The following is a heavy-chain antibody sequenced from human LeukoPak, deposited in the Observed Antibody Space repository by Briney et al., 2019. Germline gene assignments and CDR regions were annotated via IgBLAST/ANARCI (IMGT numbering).Heavy chain of an antibody. CDR3: ARIGSGWYWDY. Sequence: PGGSLRLSCAASGFTFSSYNMYWVRQAPGQGLEWVSSLSGGSDHIYYADPVKGRFTISRDNAKNSLYLQMNSPRAEDTAVYYCARIGSGWYWDYWGQETLVTVSS. CDR1: GFTFSSYN. CDR2: LSGGSDHI. V-gene: IGHV3-21*01. J-gene: IGHJ4*02. D-gene: IGHD6-19*01.